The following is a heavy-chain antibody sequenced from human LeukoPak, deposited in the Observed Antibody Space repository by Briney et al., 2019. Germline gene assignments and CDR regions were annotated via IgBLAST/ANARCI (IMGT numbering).Heavy chain of an antibody. CDR3: AKYGSTSCRREFDY. CDR2: ISGSGGST. D-gene: IGHD2-2*01. J-gene: IGHJ4*02. CDR1: GFTFSSYG. V-gene: IGHV3-23*01. Sequence: GGSLRLSCAASGFTFSSYGMSWVRQAPGKGLEWVSAISGSGGSTYYADSAKGRFTISRDNSKNTLYLQMNSLRAEDTAVYYCAKYGSTSCRREFDYWGQGTLVTVSS.